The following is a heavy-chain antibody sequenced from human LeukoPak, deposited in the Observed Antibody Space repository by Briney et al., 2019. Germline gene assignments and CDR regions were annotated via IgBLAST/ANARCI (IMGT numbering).Heavy chain of an antibody. Sequence: SDTLSLTCTVSGGSISSSNYYWGWIRQPPGKGLEWIGSIYYSGSTYYKSSLKSRVTISVDTSSNQFSLKLSSVTAADTAVYYCARLSGSSYYSEYWGQGALVTVSS. CDR1: GGSISSSNYY. J-gene: IGHJ4*02. CDR3: ARLSGSSYYSEY. D-gene: IGHD6-13*01. V-gene: IGHV4-39*01. CDR2: IYYSGST.